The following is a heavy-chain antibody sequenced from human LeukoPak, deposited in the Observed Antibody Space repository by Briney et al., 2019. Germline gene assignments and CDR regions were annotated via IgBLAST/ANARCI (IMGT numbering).Heavy chain of an antibody. J-gene: IGHJ3*02. CDR2: INNDGSTT. V-gene: IGHV3-74*01. CDR3: ARIGVYGDTFDI. CDR1: GFTFSSDW. Sequence: GGSLRLTCAASGFTFSSDWMHWVRQAAGKGLVWVLRINNDGSTTAYADSVKGRFTISRDNAKNSLYLQMNTLRAEDTAVYYCARIGVYGDTFDIWGQGTMVTVSS. D-gene: IGHD2-8*01.